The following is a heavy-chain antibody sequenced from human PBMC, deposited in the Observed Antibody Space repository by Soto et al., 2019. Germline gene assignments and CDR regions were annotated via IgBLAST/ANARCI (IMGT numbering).Heavy chain of an antibody. CDR3: ARSRIEGPGPLY. CDR2: INHSGST. D-gene: IGHD2-15*01. J-gene: IGHJ4*02. CDR1: GGSFSGYY. Sequence: SETLSLTCAVYGGSFSGYYWTWIRQPPGTGLEWIGEINHSGSTNYNPSLKSRVTISVDTSKNQFSLKLTSVTAADTAIYYCARSRIEGPGPLYWGQGSLVTVSS. V-gene: IGHV4-34*01.